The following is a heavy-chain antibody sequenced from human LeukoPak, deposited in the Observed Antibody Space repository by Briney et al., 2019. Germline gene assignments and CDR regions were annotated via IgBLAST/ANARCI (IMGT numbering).Heavy chain of an antibody. CDR2: ISSSSSYI. Sequence: GGSLRLSCAASGFTFSSYSMNWVRQAPGKGLEWVSSISSSSSYIYYADSVKGRFTISRDNAKNSLYLQMNSLRAEDTAVYYCARQGLTWRGNDYWGQGTLVTVSS. V-gene: IGHV3-21*01. CDR1: GFTFSSYS. J-gene: IGHJ4*02. D-gene: IGHD3-16*01. CDR3: ARQGLTWRGNDY.